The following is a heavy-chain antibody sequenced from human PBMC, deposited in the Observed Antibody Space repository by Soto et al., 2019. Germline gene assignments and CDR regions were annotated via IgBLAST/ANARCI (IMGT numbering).Heavy chain of an antibody. CDR1: GFTFSSYA. V-gene: IGHV3-23*01. CDR2: ISGSGGST. CDR3: AKEGDYYGSGPRGGVDY. J-gene: IGHJ4*02. Sequence: EVQLLESGGGLVQPGGSPRLSCAASGFTFSSYAMSWVRQAPGKGLEWVSAISGSGGSTYYADSVKGRFTISRDNSKNTLYLQMNSLRAEDTAVYYCAKEGDYYGSGPRGGVDYWGQGTLVTVSS. D-gene: IGHD3-10*01.